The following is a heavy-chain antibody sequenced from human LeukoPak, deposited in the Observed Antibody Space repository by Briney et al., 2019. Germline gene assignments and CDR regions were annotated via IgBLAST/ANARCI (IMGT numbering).Heavy chain of an antibody. CDR1: GFTFDDYA. CDR3: ARVIPYSGYGYYFYGLDV. CDR2: ISWNSGSI. V-gene: IGHV3-9*01. D-gene: IGHD5-12*01. J-gene: IGHJ6*02. Sequence: PGGSLRLSCAASGFTFDDYAMHWVRQAPGKGLEWVSGISWNSGSIGYADSVKGRFTISRDNAKDSLYLQMYSLRAEDTAVYYCARVIPYSGYGYYFYGLDVWGQGTTVTVSS.